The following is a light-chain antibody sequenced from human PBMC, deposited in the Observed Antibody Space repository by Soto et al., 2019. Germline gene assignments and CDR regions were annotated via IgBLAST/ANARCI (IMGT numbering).Light chain of an antibody. CDR2: EVS. V-gene: IGLV2-8*01. J-gene: IGLJ2*01. CDR1: SSDVGGYHY. CDR3: SSYAGSNNLV. Sequence: QSALTQPPSASGSPGQSVTISCTGTSSDVGGYHYVSWYQQHPGKAPKLMIDEVSKRPSGVPDRCSGSKSGNAASLPVSGLQAEDEADYYCSSYAGSNNLVFVGGTKLTVL.